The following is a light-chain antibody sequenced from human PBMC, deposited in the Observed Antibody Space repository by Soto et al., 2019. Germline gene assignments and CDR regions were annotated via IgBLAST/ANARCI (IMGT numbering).Light chain of an antibody. V-gene: IGKV1-5*03. CDR1: QSISNW. CDR3: QQYNSHST. Sequence: DIQMTQSPSTLSASVGDRVTITCRVSQSISNWLAWYQQKPGEAPKLLIYKASILESGVPSRFSGSGSGTEFTLTISSLQPDDFATYYCQQYNSHSTFGQGTKVEIK. CDR2: KAS. J-gene: IGKJ1*01.